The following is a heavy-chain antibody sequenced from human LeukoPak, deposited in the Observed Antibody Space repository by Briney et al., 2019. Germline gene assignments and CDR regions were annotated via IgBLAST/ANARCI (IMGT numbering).Heavy chain of an antibody. CDR2: ISAYNGNT. D-gene: IGHD2-2*01. J-gene: IGHJ6*03. V-gene: IGHV1-18*01. CDR1: GYTFTSYG. Sequence: ASVKVSCKASGYTFTSYGITWVRQAPGQGLGWMGWISAYNGNTNYAQKLQDRVTMTTDTSTSTAYMELRSLRSDDTAVYYCARDSVVVPAAAYYYYMDVWGKGTTVTVSS. CDR3: ARDSVVVPAAAYYYYMDV.